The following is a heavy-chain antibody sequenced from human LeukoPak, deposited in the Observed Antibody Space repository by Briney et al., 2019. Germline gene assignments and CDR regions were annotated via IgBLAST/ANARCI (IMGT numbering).Heavy chain of an antibody. CDR2: IYYSGST. CDR3: ARVIGGSSTRRVYFDY. J-gene: IGHJ4*02. Sequence: PSETLSLTCTVSGGSISSGGYYWSWIRQPPGKGLEWIGYIYYSGSTNYNPSLKSRVTISVDTSKNQFSLKLSSVTAADTAVYYCARVIGGSSTRRVYFDYWGQGTLVTVSS. CDR1: GGSISSGGYY. D-gene: IGHD2-2*01. V-gene: IGHV4-61*08.